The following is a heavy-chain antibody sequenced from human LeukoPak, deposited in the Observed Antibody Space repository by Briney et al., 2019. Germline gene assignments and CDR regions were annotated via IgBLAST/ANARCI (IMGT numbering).Heavy chain of an antibody. CDR3: ARDLSGITGYTYGRGIDY. CDR1: GFTFSSYW. Sequence: GGSLRLSCAASGFTFSSYWMSWVRQAPGKGLEWVANIKQDGSEKYYVDSVKGRFTISRDNAKTSLYLQMNSLRAEDTAVYYCARDLSGITGYTYGRGIDYWGQGTLVTVSS. D-gene: IGHD5-18*01. J-gene: IGHJ4*02. V-gene: IGHV3-7*01. CDR2: IKQDGSEK.